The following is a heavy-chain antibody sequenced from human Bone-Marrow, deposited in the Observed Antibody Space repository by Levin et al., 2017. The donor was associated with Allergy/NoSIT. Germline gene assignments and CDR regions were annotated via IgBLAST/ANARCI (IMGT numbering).Heavy chain of an antibody. J-gene: IGHJ4*02. Sequence: LSFSSSFFPFLRSWLHWVRQAPGTGLVWVSRINSDGSITNHADSVKGRFTISRAPARNTLFLQMTSLRADDTGVYYCAREIVFSGMGAYYWGQGALVTVSS. V-gene: IGHV3-74*01. CDR3: AREIVFSGMGAYY. CDR2: INSDGSIT. D-gene: IGHD5/OR15-5a*01. CDR1: FFPFLRSW.